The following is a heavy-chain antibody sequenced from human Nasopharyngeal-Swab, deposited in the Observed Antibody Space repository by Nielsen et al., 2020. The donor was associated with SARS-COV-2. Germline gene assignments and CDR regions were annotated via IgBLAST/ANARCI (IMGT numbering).Heavy chain of an antibody. V-gene: IGHV4-34*01. J-gene: IGHJ6*03. CDR3: AREPERVVLVRGGPACYMDV. D-gene: IGHD1-14*01. CDR1: GGSFSGYY. Sequence: SETLSLTCAVDGGSFSGYYWSWIRQPPGKGLEWIGEINHSGSTNYNPSLKSRVTISVDTSKNQFSLKLSSVTAADTAVYYCAREPERVVLVRGGPACYMDVWGKGTTVTVSS. CDR2: INHSGST.